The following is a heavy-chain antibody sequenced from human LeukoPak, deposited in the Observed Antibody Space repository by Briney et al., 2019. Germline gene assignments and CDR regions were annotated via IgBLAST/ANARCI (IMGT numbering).Heavy chain of an antibody. CDR3: AKGGVGYSGSYYVGY. D-gene: IGHD1-26*01. Sequence: GGSLRLSCAASGFTFSSYAMSWVRQAPGKGLEWVSGISGSGGYTYYADSVKGRVTISRDNSKNTLYLQMNSLRAEDTAVYYCAKGGVGYSGSYYVGYWGQGTLVTVAS. J-gene: IGHJ4*02. CDR2: ISGSGGYT. V-gene: IGHV3-23*01. CDR1: GFTFSSYA.